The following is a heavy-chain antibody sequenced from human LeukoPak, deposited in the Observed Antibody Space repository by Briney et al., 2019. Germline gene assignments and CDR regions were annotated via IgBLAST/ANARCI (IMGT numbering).Heavy chain of an antibody. Sequence: GGSLRLSCAASGFTFSNAWMSWVRQAPGKGLEWVGRIKSKTDGGTTDYAAPVEGRFTISRDDSKNTLYLQMNSLKTEDTAVYYCTTDTIASDAFDIWGQGTMVTVSS. CDR3: TTDTIASDAFDI. J-gene: IGHJ3*02. V-gene: IGHV3-15*01. CDR1: GFTFSNAW. D-gene: IGHD6-13*01. CDR2: IKSKTDGGTT.